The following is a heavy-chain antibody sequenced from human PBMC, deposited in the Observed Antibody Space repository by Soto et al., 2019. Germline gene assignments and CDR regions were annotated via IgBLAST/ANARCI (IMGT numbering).Heavy chain of an antibody. CDR1: GFTSTTYG. CDR2: TSYDGSNK. V-gene: IGHV3-30*18. CDR3: AKDDNGGVVVSATAGYGMDV. Sequence: QVQLVESGGGVVQPGRSLRLSCAASGFTSTTYGMHWVRQALGKGLEWVAVTSYDGSNKYYGDSVKGRFTISRDNSKNTRYLQMNSLRAEDTAVYYCAKDDNGGVVVSATAGYGMDVWGQGTTVIVSS. J-gene: IGHJ6*02. D-gene: IGHD2-15*01.